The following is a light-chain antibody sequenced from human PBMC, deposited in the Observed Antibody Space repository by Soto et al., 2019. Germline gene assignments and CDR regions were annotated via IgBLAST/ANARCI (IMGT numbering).Light chain of an antibody. CDR2: RAS. V-gene: IGKV3-15*01. CDR3: QQYDNWPT. CDR1: QSINSN. J-gene: IGKJ1*01. Sequence: EIVMTQSPGTLSLSPGESATLSCRASQSINSNLAWYQQKPGQAPRLLIYRASTRATGIPARFSGSGYGTEFTLTISSLQSEDFAVYYCQQYDNWPTFGQGTKVDI.